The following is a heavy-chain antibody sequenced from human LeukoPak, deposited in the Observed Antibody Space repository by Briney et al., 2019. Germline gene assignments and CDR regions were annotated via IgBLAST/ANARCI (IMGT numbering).Heavy chain of an antibody. CDR1: GFTFSSYA. D-gene: IGHD6-13*01. Sequence: GGSLRLSLAASGFTFSSYAMSWVRQPPGKGWEGVSRIGGSGGSTYYADSVKGRFTISRDNSKNTLYLQMNSLRAEDTAVYYCAKVETAAAATLRGFDYWGQGTLVTVSS. V-gene: IGHV3-23*01. CDR3: AKVETAAAATLRGFDY. J-gene: IGHJ4*02. CDR2: IGGSGGST.